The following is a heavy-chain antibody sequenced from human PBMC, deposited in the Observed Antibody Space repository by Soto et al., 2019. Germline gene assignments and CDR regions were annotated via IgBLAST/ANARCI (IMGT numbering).Heavy chain of an antibody. CDR2: IGTAGDT. CDR1: GFSFNNYD. Sequence: EVQLVESGGGLVQPGGSLRLSCAASGFSFNNYDMHWVRQATGKGLEWVSGIGTAGDTYYPDSVKGRFTISRENAKNSLYLQMNSRRAGDTAVYYCARGGPNWDYYFYGMDVWGQGTTVTVSS. D-gene: IGHD3-16*01. V-gene: IGHV3-13*04. J-gene: IGHJ6*02. CDR3: ARGGPNWDYYFYGMDV.